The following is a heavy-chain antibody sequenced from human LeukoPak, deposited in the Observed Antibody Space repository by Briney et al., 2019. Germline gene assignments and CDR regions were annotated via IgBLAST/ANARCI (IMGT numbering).Heavy chain of an antibody. J-gene: IGHJ4*02. D-gene: IGHD3-22*01. CDR3: AKNRGPVVIGD. Sequence: GGSRRLSCAASGFTLGSYGMHWVRQAPGKGLEWVAVISYDGSNKYYADSVKGRFTISRDNSKNTLYLQMNSLRAEDTAVYYCAKNRGPVVIGDWGQGTLVTVSS. V-gene: IGHV3-30*18. CDR1: GFTLGSYG. CDR2: ISYDGSNK.